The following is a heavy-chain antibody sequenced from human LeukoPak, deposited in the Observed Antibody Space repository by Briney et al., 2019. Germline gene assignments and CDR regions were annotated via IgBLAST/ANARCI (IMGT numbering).Heavy chain of an antibody. CDR1: GYFISSGNY. Sequence: SSETLSLTCTVSGYFISSGNYWGWIRQPPGKGLEWIGSIYYSVSTYDNPSLKSRVTISVDTSKNQFSLKLSSVTAADTAVYYCARVPTVTFFDHWAREPWSPSPQ. D-gene: IGHD4-17*01. J-gene: IGHJ4*02. CDR2: IYYSVST. CDR3: ARVPTVTFFDH. V-gene: IGHV4-38-2*02.